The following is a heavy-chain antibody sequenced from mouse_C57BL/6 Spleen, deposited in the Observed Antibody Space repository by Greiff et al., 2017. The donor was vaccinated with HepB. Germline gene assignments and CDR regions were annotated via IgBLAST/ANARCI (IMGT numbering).Heavy chain of an antibody. J-gene: IGHJ2*01. CDR1: GYTFTSYG. V-gene: IGHV1-81*01. CDR2: IYPRSGNT. CDR3: ARRLDYYGSSYFDY. D-gene: IGHD1-1*01. Sequence: VQLQESGAELARPGASVKLSCKASGYTFTSYGISWVKQRTGQGLEWIGEIYPRSGNTYYNEKFKGKATLTADKSSSTAYMELRSLTSEDSAVYFCARRLDYYGSSYFDYWGQGTTLTVSS.